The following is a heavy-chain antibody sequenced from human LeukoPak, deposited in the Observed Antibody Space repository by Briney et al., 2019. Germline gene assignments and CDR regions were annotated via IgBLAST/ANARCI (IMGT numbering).Heavy chain of an antibody. J-gene: IGHJ5*02. D-gene: IGHD3-22*01. V-gene: IGHV1-18*01. CDR2: IIAYNGNT. CDR1: GYTFTSYG. CDR3: ARLRDSSGYGWFDP. Sequence: ASVKVSCKASGYTFTSYGISWVRQAPGQGLEWMGWIIAYNGNTNYAQKLQGRVTMTTDTSTSTAYMELRSLRSDDTAVYYCARLRDSSGYGWFDPWGQGTLVTVSS.